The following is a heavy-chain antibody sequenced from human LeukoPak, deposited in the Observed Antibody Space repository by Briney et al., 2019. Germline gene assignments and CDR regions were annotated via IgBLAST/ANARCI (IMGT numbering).Heavy chain of an antibody. CDR3: ARVAAGMSGFVDY. V-gene: IGHV1-2*02. Sequence: ASVKVSCKASGYTFTGYYMHWVRPAPGQGLEWMGWINPNSGGTNYAQKFQGRVTMTRDTSISTAYMELSRLRSDDTAVYYCARVAAGMSGFVDYWGQGTLVTVSS. CDR2: INPNSGGT. CDR1: GYTFTGYY. J-gene: IGHJ4*02. D-gene: IGHD6-13*01.